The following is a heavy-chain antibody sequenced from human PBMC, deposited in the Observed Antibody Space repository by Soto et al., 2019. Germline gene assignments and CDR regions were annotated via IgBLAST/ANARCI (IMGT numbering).Heavy chain of an antibody. CDR2: IYYSGST. J-gene: IGHJ6*02. D-gene: IGHD3-3*01. Sequence: SETLSLTXTVSGGSVSSGSYYWSWIRQPPGKGLEWIGYIYYSGSTNYNPSLKSRVTISVDTSKNQFSLKLSSVTAADTAVYYCARDARPTIFGVGPYYYYGMDVWGQGTTVTVSS. CDR1: GGSVSSGSYY. V-gene: IGHV4-61*01. CDR3: ARDARPTIFGVGPYYYYGMDV.